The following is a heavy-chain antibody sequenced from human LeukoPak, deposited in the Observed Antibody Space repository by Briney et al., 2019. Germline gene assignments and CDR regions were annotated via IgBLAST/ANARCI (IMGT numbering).Heavy chain of an antibody. Sequence: PGGSLRLSCAASGFTFSDYYMSWIRQAPGKGLEWVSYISSRSLTIDYTDSVKGRFTISRDDAKNSLNLQMDSLRAEDTAVYYCTKDLGRITMIVVVITLDYWGQGTLVTVSS. J-gene: IGHJ4*02. V-gene: IGHV3-11*04. CDR2: ISSRSLTI. CDR3: TKDLGRITMIVVVITLDY. CDR1: GFTFSDYY. D-gene: IGHD3-22*01.